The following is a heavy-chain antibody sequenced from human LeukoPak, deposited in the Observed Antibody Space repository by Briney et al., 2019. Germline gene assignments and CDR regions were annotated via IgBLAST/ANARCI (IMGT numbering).Heavy chain of an antibody. CDR3: ARVLSHYDSSGYYYAHLRYFDY. CDR2: INQSGST. Sequence: SETLSLTCAVYGGPFSGYYWSWLRQPPGKGLEWIGEINQSGSTNYNPSLKSRVTISVDTSKNQFSLKLSSVTAADTAVYYCARVLSHYDSSGYYYAHLRYFDYWGQGTLVTVSS. J-gene: IGHJ4*02. V-gene: IGHV4-34*01. CDR1: GGPFSGYY. D-gene: IGHD3-22*01.